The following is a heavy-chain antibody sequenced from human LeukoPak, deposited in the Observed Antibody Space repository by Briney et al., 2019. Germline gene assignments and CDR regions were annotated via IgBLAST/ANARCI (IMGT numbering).Heavy chain of an antibody. Sequence: SETLSLTCAVSGYSISSGYYWGWIRQPPGKGLEWIGSIYHSGSTYYNPSLKSRVTISVDTSKNQFSLKLSSVTAADTAVYYCARSYYDSSGYRLAAFDIWGQGTMVTVPS. J-gene: IGHJ3*02. D-gene: IGHD3-22*01. V-gene: IGHV4-38-2*01. CDR2: IYHSGST. CDR1: GYSISSGYY. CDR3: ARSYYDSSGYRLAAFDI.